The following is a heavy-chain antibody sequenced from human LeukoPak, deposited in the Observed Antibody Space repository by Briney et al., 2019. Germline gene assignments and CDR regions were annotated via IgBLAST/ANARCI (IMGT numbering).Heavy chain of an antibody. V-gene: IGHV4-59*08. Sequence: PSETLSLTCTVSGGSMSSYYWSWIRQPPGKGLEWIGYIYYSGSTYYNSSLRSRVTISVDTSKNQFSLNLSSVTAADTAVYYCARVTAPRSSSGSYYFDSWGQGTLVTVSS. CDR1: GGSMSSYY. D-gene: IGHD6-19*01. J-gene: IGHJ4*02. CDR3: ARVTAPRSSSGSYYFDS. CDR2: IYYSGST.